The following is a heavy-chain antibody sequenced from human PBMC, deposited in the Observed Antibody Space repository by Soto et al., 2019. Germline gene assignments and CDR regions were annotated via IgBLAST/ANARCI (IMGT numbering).Heavy chain of an antibody. D-gene: IGHD6-13*01. V-gene: IGHV4-34*01. CDR3: ASAAGPYYYYYMDV. Sequence: SETLSLTCAVYGGSFSGYYWSWIRQPPGKGLEWIGEINHSGSTNYNPSLKSRVTISVDTSKNQFSLKLSSVTAADTAVYYCASAAGPYYYYYMDVWGKGTTVTVSS. CDR2: INHSGST. CDR1: GGSFSGYY. J-gene: IGHJ6*03.